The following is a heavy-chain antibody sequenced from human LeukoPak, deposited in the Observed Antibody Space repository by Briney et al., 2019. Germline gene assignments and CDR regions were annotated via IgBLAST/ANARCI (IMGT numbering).Heavy chain of an antibody. CDR3: AKAFFSGSGGNHKHFDS. Sequence: GGSLRLSCAASGFTFSNFAMSWVRQAPGKGLEWVAAMSSVTYYADSVKGRFTISRDDSKSTLFLQMNSLRAEDTAVYYCAKAFFSGSGGNHKHFDSWGQGTLVTVSS. CDR1: GFTFSNFA. D-gene: IGHD3-10*01. J-gene: IGHJ4*02. V-gene: IGHV3-23*01. CDR2: MSSVT.